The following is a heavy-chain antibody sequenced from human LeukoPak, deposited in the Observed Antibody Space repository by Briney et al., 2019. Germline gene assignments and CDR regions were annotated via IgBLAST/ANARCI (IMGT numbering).Heavy chain of an antibody. CDR2: MNPNSGNT. CDR3: ARDGLSEVVVAATPSDY. CDR1: GYTFTSYD. V-gene: IGHV1-8*03. J-gene: IGHJ4*02. Sequence: ASVKVSCKASGYTFTSYDINWVRQATGQGLEWMGWMNPNSGNTGYAQKFQGRVTITRNTSISTAYMELSSLRSEDTAVYYCARDGLSEVVVAATPSDYWGQGTLVTVSS. D-gene: IGHD2-15*01.